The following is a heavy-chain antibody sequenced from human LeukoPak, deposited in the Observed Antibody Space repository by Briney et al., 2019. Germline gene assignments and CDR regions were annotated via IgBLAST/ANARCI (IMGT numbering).Heavy chain of an antibody. D-gene: IGHD4-23*01. CDR1: GFTFSSYG. V-gene: IGHV3-48*04. Sequence: PGRSLRLSCAASGFTFSSYGMHWVRQAPGKGLEWVSYISSSGSTIYYADSVKGRFTISRDNAKNSLYLQMNSLRAEDTAVYYCAREGNPHWYFDLWGRGTLVTVSS. CDR2: ISSSGSTI. J-gene: IGHJ2*01. CDR3: AREGNPHWYFDL.